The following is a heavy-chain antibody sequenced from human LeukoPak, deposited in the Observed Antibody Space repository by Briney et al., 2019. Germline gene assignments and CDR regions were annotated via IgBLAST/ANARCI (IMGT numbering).Heavy chain of an antibody. V-gene: IGHV3-23*01. D-gene: IGHD5-12*01. Sequence: PGAPLRLSCAASGFTFSSYAMSWVRQAPGKGLEWVSAISGSGGSTYYADSVKGRFTISRGNSKNTLYLQMNSLRAEDTAVYYCANWDIVATIIENWGQGTLVTVSS. CDR2: ISGSGGST. J-gene: IGHJ4*02. CDR3: ANWDIVATIIEN. CDR1: GFTFSSYA.